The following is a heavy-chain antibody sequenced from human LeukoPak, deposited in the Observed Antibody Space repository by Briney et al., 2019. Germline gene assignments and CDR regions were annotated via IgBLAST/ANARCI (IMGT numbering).Heavy chain of an antibody. CDR1: GYTFTGYY. Sequence: ASVKVSCKASGYTFTGYYMYWVRQAPGQGLEWMGWINPNSGGTNYAQKFQGRVTMTRDTSISTAYMELSRLRSDDTAVYYCASDSSSWRDDAFDIWGQGTMVTVSS. J-gene: IGHJ3*02. CDR2: INPNSGGT. D-gene: IGHD6-13*01. V-gene: IGHV1-2*02. CDR3: ASDSSSWRDDAFDI.